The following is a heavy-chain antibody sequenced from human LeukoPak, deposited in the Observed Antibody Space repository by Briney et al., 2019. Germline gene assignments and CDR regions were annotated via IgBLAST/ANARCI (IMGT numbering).Heavy chain of an antibody. CDR1: GGSISSGGYY. CDR2: IYHSGST. CDR3: ARDRDYYYYIDV. V-gene: IGHV4-30-2*01. J-gene: IGHJ6*03. D-gene: IGHD3-10*01. Sequence: SQTLSLTCTVSGGSISSGGYYWSWIRQPPGKGLEWIGYIYHSGSTYYNPSLKSRVTISVDRSKNQFSLKLSSVTAADTAVYYCARDRDYYYYIDVWGKGTTVTVSS.